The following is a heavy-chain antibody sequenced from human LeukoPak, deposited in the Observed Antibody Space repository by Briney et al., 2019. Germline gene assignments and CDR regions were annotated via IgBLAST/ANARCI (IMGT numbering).Heavy chain of an antibody. J-gene: IGHJ4*02. CDR3: VRGSYGAYDY. V-gene: IGHV3-21*01. CDR2: ISSDSSYI. D-gene: IGHD4-17*01. Sequence: GGSLRLSCAASGFNFNTYTVNWVRQAPGKGLEWVSSISSDSSYIYYADAVHGRFTVSRDNAKYSLYLQMNSLRAEDTAAYYCVRGSYGAYDYWGQGSLVTVSS. CDR1: GFNFNTYT.